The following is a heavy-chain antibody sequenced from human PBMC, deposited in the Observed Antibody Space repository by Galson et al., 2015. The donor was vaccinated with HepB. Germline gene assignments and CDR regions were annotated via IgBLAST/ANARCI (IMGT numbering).Heavy chain of an antibody. CDR1: GFTFSSYA. J-gene: IGHJ3*02. Sequence: SLRLSCAASGFTFSSYAMSWVRQAPGKGLEWVSAISGSGGSTYYADSVKGRFTISRDNSKNTLYLQMNSLRAEDTAVYYCAKYRDPLLWFGELLYHGGEAFDIWGQGTMVTVSS. D-gene: IGHD3-10*01. CDR3: AKYRDPLLWFGELLYHGGEAFDI. V-gene: IGHV3-23*01. CDR2: ISGSGGST.